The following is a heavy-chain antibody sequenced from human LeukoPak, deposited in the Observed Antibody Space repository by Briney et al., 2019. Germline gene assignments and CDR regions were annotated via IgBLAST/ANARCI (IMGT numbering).Heavy chain of an antibody. J-gene: IGHJ5*02. Sequence: ASVKVSCKASGYTFTGYYMHWVRQAPGQGLEWMGWINPNSGGTNYAQKFQGRVTMTRDTSISTAYMELSRLRSDDTAVHYCARSGVVPAAIRYWFDPWGQGTLVTVSS. CDR2: INPNSGGT. V-gene: IGHV1-2*02. CDR3: ARSGVVPAAIRYWFDP. CDR1: GYTFTGYY. D-gene: IGHD2-2*02.